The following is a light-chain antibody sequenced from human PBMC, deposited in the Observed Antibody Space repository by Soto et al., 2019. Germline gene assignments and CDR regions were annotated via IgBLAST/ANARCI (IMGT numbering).Light chain of an antibody. V-gene: IGLV2-23*02. CDR1: SSDIGAYDH. CDR2: EVN. J-gene: IGLJ1*01. CDR3: CSYAGSSTYV. Sequence: QSALTQPASLSGSPGQSIAISCTGTSSDIGAYDHVSWFQQHPGKAPKLMISEVNNRPSGVSNRFSGSKSGNTAYLTISGLQVEDEAEYYCCSYAGSSTYVFGTGTKVTVL.